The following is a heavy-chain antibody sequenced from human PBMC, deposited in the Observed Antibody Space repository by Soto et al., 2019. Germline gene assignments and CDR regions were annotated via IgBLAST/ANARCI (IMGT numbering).Heavy chain of an antibody. V-gene: IGHV3-23*01. D-gene: IGHD3-9*01. CDR1: GFTFSSYA. Sequence: GGSLRLSCAASGFTFSSYAMSWVRQAPGKGLEWVSAISGSGGSTYYADSVKGRFTNSRDNSKNTLYLQMNSLRAEDTAVYYCAVMVLRYFDWLPVDYWGQGTLVTVSS. CDR2: ISGSGGST. CDR3: AVMVLRYFDWLPVDY. J-gene: IGHJ4*02.